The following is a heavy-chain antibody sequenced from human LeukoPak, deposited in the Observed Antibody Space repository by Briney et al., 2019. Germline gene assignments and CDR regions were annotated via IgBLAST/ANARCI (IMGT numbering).Heavy chain of an antibody. Sequence: GGSLRLSCAASGFTFSNAWMSWVRQATGKGLEWVGRIKSKTDGGTTDYAAPVKGRFTISRDDSKTTLYLQMNSLKTEDTAIYYCTTTSGGKPDDYWGQGTLVTVSS. CDR2: IKSKTDGGTT. CDR3: TTTSGGKPDDY. D-gene: IGHD2-15*01. V-gene: IGHV3-15*01. J-gene: IGHJ4*02. CDR1: GFTFSNAW.